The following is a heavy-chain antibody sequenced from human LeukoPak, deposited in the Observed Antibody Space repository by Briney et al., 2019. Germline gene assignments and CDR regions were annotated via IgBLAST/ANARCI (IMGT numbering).Heavy chain of an antibody. CDR1: GGSISSGGYY. CDR3: ARDGSEYGAFDI. Sequence: SQTLSLTCTVSGGSISSGGYYWSWIRQHPGKGLEWIGYIYYSGSTYYNPSLKSRVTISVDTSKNQFSLKLSSVTAADTAVYYWARDGSEYGAFDIWGQGAMVTVSS. J-gene: IGHJ3*02. CDR2: IYYSGST. V-gene: IGHV4-31*03. D-gene: IGHD4-17*01.